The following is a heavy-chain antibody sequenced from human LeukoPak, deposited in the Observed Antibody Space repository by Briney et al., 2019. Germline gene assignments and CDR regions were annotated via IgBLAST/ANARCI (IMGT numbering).Heavy chain of an antibody. CDR1: RGSISSYY. CDR2: IDNSGST. V-gene: IGHV4-59*01. D-gene: IGHD3-3*01. Sequence: SETLSLTRTVSRGSISSYYWSWIRQPPGKGLEWIGYIDNSGSTNSNPSLKSRVAMSVDTSKNEFSLKLSSVTAADTAVYYCARGRITIFGVVTPHFDYWGQGTLVTVSS. CDR3: ARGRITIFGVVTPHFDY. J-gene: IGHJ4*02.